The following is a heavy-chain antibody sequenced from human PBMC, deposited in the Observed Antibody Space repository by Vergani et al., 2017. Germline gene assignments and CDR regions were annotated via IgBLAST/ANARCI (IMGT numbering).Heavy chain of an antibody. V-gene: IGHV1-69*09. CDR2: IIPILGIA. CDR1: GYTFTSYG. D-gene: IGHD3-10*01. CDR3: ARVRPGSGSYYYYYMDV. Sequence: QVQLVQSGAEVKKPGASVKVSCKASGYTFTSYGISWVRQAPGQGLEWMGRIIPILGIANYAQKFQGRVTITADKSTSTAYMELSSLRSEDTAVYYCARVRPGSGSYYYYYMDVWGKGTTVTVSS. J-gene: IGHJ6*03.